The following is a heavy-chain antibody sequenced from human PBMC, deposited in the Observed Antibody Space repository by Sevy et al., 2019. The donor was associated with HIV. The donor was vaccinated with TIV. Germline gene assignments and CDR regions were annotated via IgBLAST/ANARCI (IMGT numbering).Heavy chain of an antibody. CDR1: GFTFRRYA. V-gene: IGHV3-7*01. J-gene: IGHJ4*02. Sequence: GGSLRLSCAASGFTFRRYAMHWVRQAPGQGLESVATMKEDGSEKSYVDSVKGRFTISRDNAKNSLYLQMNSLRVDDTALYYCVREGLGGFSYSLDCWGQGTLVTVSS. CDR3: VREGLGGFSYSLDC. CDR2: MKEDGSEK. D-gene: IGHD5-18*01.